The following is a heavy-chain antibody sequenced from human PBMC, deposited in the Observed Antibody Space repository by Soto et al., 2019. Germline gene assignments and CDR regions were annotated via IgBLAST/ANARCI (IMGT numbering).Heavy chain of an antibody. D-gene: IGHD4-17*01. CDR3: ARLRSDAFDS. CDR2: ISSSGSHK. J-gene: IGHJ3*02. V-gene: IGHV3-21*04. CDR1: GFTFNYFT. Sequence: EVQLVESGGGLVKPGESLRLSCAASGFTFNYFTMNWVRQAPGKGLEWVASISSSGSHKYSADSVRGRFTFSRDNANNSQYLQMNSLRVEDTAVYYYARLRSDAFDSWGQGTLVTVSS.